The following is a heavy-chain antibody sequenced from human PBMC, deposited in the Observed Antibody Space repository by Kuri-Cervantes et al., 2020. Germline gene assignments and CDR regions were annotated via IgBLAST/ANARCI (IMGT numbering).Heavy chain of an antibody. CDR2: IYYSGST. CDR3: ASRSMIVGRGYFQH. V-gene: IGHV4-59*01. D-gene: IGHD3-22*01. CDR1: GGSISSYY. J-gene: IGHJ1*01. Sequence: SETLSLTCTVSGGSISSYYWSWIRQPPGKGLEWIGYIYYSGSTNYNPSLKSRVTISVDTSKNQFSLKLSSVTAADTAVYYCASRSMIVGRGYFQHWGQGTLVTDSS.